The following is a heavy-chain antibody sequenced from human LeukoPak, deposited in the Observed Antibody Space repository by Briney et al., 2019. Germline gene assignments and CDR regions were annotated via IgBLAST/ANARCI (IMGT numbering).Heavy chain of an antibody. D-gene: IGHD3-9*01. CDR3: ATALRYFDWLRRGNAPFAY. CDR1: GYSFTTYD. CDR2: FDPEDGET. Sequence: GASVKVSCNASGYSFTTYDLNWVRQAPGKGLEWMGGFDPEDGETIYAQKFQGRVTMTEDTSTDTAYMELSSLRSEDTAVYYCATALRYFDWLRRGNAPFAYWGQGTLVTVSS. J-gene: IGHJ4*02. V-gene: IGHV1-24*01.